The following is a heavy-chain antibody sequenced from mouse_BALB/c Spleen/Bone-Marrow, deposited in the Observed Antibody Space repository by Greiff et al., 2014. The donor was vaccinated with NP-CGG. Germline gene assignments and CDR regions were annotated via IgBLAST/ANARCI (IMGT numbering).Heavy chain of an antibody. CDR1: GFNIKDTH. CDR2: IDPANGNT. Sequence: VQLKESGAELVKPGASVKLSCTASGFNIKDTHMHWVKQRPEQGLEWIGRIDPANGNTKYDPKFQGKATITADTSSNTAYLQLSSLTSEDTAVYYCATYYRYDRRFAYWGQGTLVTVSA. J-gene: IGHJ3*01. CDR3: ATYYRYDRRFAY. D-gene: IGHD2-14*01. V-gene: IGHV14-3*02.